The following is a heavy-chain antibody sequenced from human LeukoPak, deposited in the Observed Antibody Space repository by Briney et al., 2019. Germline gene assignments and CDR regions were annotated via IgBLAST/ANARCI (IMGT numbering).Heavy chain of an antibody. J-gene: IGHJ5*02. D-gene: IGHD6-13*01. V-gene: IGHV4-59*08. CDR3: ARSTAAEGPTHNWFDP. CDR1: GGSISSHY. CDR2: FYYSGST. Sequence: PSETLSLTCSVSGGSISSHYWSWIRQPPGKGLEWVGYFYYSGSTNYNPSLKSRVTISVDTSRNQFSLMLTSVTAADAAVYYCARSTAAEGPTHNWFDPWGQGTLVTVSS.